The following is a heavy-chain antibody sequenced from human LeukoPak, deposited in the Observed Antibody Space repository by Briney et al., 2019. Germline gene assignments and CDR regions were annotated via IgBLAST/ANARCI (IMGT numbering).Heavy chain of an antibody. CDR1: GFTFSSYV. D-gene: IGHD3-22*01. V-gene: IGHV3-23*01. J-gene: IGHJ4*02. CDR3: ARVVPMYYYDSSGYT. Sequence: PGGSLRLSCAASGFTFSSYVMSWVRQAPGKGLEWVSAISGSGGSTYYADSVKGRFTISRDNSKNTLYLQMNSLRAEDTAVYYCARVVPMYYYDSSGYTWGQGTLVTVSS. CDR2: ISGSGGST.